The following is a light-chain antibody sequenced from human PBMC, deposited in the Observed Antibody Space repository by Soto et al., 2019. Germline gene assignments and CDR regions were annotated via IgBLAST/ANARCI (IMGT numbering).Light chain of an antibody. CDR1: QSVSNH. CDR3: QHYYDWPRT. Sequence: EVVMTQSPATLSVSPGEGATLSCRASQSVSNHLAWYQQRPGQAPRLLIYGASTRATGIPARFSGSGSGTEFTLTISSLQSEDCALYYCQHYYDWPRTFGQGTKVEIK. V-gene: IGKV3-15*01. J-gene: IGKJ1*01. CDR2: GAS.